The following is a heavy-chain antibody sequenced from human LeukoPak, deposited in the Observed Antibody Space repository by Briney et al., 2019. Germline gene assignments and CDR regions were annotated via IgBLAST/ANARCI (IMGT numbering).Heavy chain of an antibody. CDR2: ISGSGGST. Sequence: GGSLRLSCAASGFTFSSYAMSWVRQAPGKGLEWVSAISGSGGSTYYADSVKGRFTISRDKSRNTLYLQMNSLRVDDTAVYYCARGGSMVRGVLWGQGTLVTVSS. CDR1: GFTFSSYA. V-gene: IGHV3-23*01. J-gene: IGHJ4*02. CDR3: ARGGSMVRGVL. D-gene: IGHD3-10*01.